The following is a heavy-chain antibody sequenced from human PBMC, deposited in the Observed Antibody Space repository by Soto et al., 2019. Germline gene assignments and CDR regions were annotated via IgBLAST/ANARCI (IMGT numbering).Heavy chain of an antibody. Sequence: SETLSLTCAVSGGSISSYYWSWIRQPPGKGLEWIGYIYYSGSTNYNPSLKSRVTISVDTSKNLFSLKLSSVTAADTGVYYCARDRVGSGWYNYFDCWGQGTLVTVSS. D-gene: IGHD6-19*01. V-gene: IGHV4-59*01. CDR2: IYYSGST. J-gene: IGHJ4*02. CDR1: GGSISSYY. CDR3: ARDRVGSGWYNYFDC.